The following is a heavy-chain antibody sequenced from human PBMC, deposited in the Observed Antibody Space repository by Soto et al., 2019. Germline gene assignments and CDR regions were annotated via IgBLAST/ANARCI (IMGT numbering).Heavy chain of an antibody. V-gene: IGHV1-8*01. CDR3: AREGGYCSSTSCYSDYGMDV. CDR1: GYTFTSYD. CDR2: MNPNSGNT. Sequence: ASVKVSCKASGYTFTSYDINWVRQATGQGLEWMGWMNPNSGNTGYAQKFQGRVTMTRNISISTAYMELSSLRSEDTAVYYCAREGGYCSSTSCYSDYGMDVWGQGTTVTVSS. D-gene: IGHD2-2*01. J-gene: IGHJ6*02.